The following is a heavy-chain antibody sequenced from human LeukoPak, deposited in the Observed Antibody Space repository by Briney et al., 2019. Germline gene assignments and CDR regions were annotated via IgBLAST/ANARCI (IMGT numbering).Heavy chain of an antibody. D-gene: IGHD6-19*01. CDR3: ARESIAVAGAPFDY. V-gene: IGHV1-46*01. J-gene: IGHJ4*02. CDR2: INPSGGST. CDR1: GYTFTSYY. Sequence: ASVTLSCTSSGYTFTSYYMHWARHPPGQGLEWMGIINPSGGSTSYAQKFQGRVTMTRDTSTSTVYMELSSLRSEDTAVYYCARESIAVAGAPFDYWGQGTLVTVSS.